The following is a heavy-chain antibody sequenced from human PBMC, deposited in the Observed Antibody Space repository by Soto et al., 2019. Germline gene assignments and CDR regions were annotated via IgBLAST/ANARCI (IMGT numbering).Heavy chain of an antibody. CDR2: ISYDGSNK. CDR3: AKDVVVGATTGLGDYYYYYGMDV. J-gene: IGHJ6*02. CDR1: GFTFSSYG. V-gene: IGHV3-30*18. Sequence: GGSLRLSCAASGFTFSSYGMHWVRQAPGRGLEWVAVISYDGSNKYYADSVKGRFTISRDNSKNTLYLQMNSLRAEDTAVYYCAKDVVVGATTGLGDYYYYYGMDVWGQGTTVTVSS. D-gene: IGHD1-26*01.